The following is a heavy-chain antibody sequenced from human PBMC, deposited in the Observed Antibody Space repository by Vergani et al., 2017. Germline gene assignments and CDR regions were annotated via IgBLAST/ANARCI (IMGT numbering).Heavy chain of an antibody. Sequence: EVQLLESGGGLVQPGGSLRLSCAASGFTFSSYAMSWVRQAPGKGLEWLASIKPDGSDKKYVDSVRGRFTMSRDNADNSLSLQMNSLRVDDTAVYYCARLADWTTRYDVWGQGTMVTVSS. V-gene: IGHV3-7*03. CDR3: ARLADWTTRYDV. CDR2: IKPDGSDK. D-gene: IGHD3/OR15-3a*01. J-gene: IGHJ3*01. CDR1: GFTFSSYA.